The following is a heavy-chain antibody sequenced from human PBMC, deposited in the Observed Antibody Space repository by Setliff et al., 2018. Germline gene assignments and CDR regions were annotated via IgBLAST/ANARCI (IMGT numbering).Heavy chain of an antibody. CDR2: IWYDGSNK. D-gene: IGHD6-13*01. CDR1: GFTFSSCG. Sequence: GGSLRLSCAASGFTFSSCGMHWVRQAPGKGLEWVAVIWYDGSNKYYADSVKGRFTISRDNSKNPLFLQMNSLRAEDTAVYYCARGDIAAPRYKLRFSAFDYWGQGTLVTVSS. CDR3: ARGDIAAPRYKLRFSAFDY. V-gene: IGHV3-33*01. J-gene: IGHJ4*02.